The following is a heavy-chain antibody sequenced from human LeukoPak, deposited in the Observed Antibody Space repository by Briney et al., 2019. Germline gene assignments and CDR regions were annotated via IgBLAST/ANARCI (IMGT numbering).Heavy chain of an antibody. J-gene: IGHJ4*02. CDR3: ARDKVPKPKYYFDY. CDR2: IIPIFGTA. D-gene: IGHD2-2*01. V-gene: IGHV1-69*13. Sequence: ASVKVSCKASGGTFSSYAISWVRQAPGQGLEWMGGIIPIFGTANYAQKFQGRVTITADESTSTAYMELSSLRSEDTAVYYCARDKVPKPKYYFDYWGQGTLVTVSS. CDR1: GGTFSSYA.